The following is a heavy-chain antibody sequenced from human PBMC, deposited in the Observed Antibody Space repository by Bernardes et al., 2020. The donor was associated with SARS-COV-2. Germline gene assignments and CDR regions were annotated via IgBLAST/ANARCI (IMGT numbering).Heavy chain of an antibody. D-gene: IGHD6-13*01. CDR1: GFTFDDYA. Sequence: GGSLRLSRAASGFTFDDYAMHWVRQAPGKGLEWVSLISWDGGSTYYADSVKGRFTISRDNSKNSLYLQMNSLRAEDTALYYCAKDGAAAGFYYGMDVWGQGTTVTVSS. CDR3: AKDGAAAGFYYGMDV. V-gene: IGHV3-43D*04. J-gene: IGHJ6*02. CDR2: ISWDGGST.